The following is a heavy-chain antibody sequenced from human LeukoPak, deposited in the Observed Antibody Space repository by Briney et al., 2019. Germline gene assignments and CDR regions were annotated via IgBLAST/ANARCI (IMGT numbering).Heavy chain of an antibody. Sequence: ASVKVSCKASGGTFSSYAISWVRQAPGQGLEWMGWIIPIFGTANYAQKFQGRVTITADESTSTAYMELSSLRSEDTAVYCCARGRYCSSTSCYRGDWGKGTPVTVSS. J-gene: IGHJ4*02. CDR2: IIPIFGTA. V-gene: IGHV1-69*13. CDR3: ARGRYCSSTSCYRGD. D-gene: IGHD2-2*01. CDR1: GGTFSSYA.